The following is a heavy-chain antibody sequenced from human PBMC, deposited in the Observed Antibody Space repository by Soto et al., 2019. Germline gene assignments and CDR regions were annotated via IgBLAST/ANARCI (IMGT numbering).Heavy chain of an antibody. CDR3: AKDVGVNVDTAMVTPVPY. J-gene: IGHJ4*02. Sequence: VGSLRLSGAASGFTFSSYAMSWVRQAPGEGLEWVSAISGSGGSTYYADSVKGRFTISRDNSKNTLYLQMNSLRAEDTAVYYCAKDVGVNVDTAMVTPVPYWGQGTLVTVSS. CDR1: GFTFSSYA. D-gene: IGHD5-18*01. V-gene: IGHV3-23*01. CDR2: ISGSGGST.